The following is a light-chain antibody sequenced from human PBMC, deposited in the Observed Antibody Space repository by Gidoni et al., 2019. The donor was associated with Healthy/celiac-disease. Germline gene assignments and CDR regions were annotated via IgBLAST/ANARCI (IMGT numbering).Light chain of an antibody. CDR1: QSISSY. V-gene: IGKV1-39*01. CDR2: AAS. Sequence: DIQMTQSPSSLSASVGDRVTITCRASQSISSYLNWYQQKPGKAPKLLIYAASSLQSGVPSRFSGSRSGTDFTLTISSLQPADFATYYCQQSYSTPPYTFGQGTKLEIK. J-gene: IGKJ2*01. CDR3: QQSYSTPPYT.